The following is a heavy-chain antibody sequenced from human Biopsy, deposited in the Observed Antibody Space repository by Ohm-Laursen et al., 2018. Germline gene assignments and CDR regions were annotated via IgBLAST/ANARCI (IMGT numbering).Heavy chain of an antibody. CDR2: NIPILGTG. J-gene: IGHJ1*01. D-gene: IGHD3-9*01. Sequence: SVKVSCNAPACTFSNYGVNWVRQAPGQGLEWLGGNIPILGTGNYAQKFQDRDTVAADTSTSTATMELRSLRSDDTAVYYCATKLTGYFHHWGQGTLVIVSS. CDR3: ATKLTGYFHH. V-gene: IGHV1-69*06. CDR1: ACTFSNYG.